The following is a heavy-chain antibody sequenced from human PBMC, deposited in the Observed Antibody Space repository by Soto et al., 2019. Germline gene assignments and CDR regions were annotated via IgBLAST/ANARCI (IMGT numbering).Heavy chain of an antibody. CDR1: GYSFTSYW. J-gene: IGHJ6*02. Sequence: GESLKISCKGSGYSFTSYWISWVRQMPGKGLEWMGRIDPSDSYTNYSPSFQGHVTISADKSISTAYLQWSSLKASDTAMYYCARQGEGSSWYVLGDYYYGMXVWGQGTTVTVSS. V-gene: IGHV5-10-1*01. CDR3: ARQGEGSSWYVLGDYYYGMXV. CDR2: IDPSDSYT. D-gene: IGHD6-13*01.